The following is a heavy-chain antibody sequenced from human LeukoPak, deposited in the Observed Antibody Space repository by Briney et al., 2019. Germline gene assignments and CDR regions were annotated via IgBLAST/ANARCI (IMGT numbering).Heavy chain of an antibody. CDR3: AGGFGELIYYYGMDV. J-gene: IGHJ6*04. Sequence: GRSLRLSCAASGFTFSSYGMHWVRQAPGKGLEWVAVISYDGSNKYYADSVKGRFTISRDNSKNTLYLQMNSLRAEDTAVYYCAGGFGELIYYYGMDVWGKGTTVTVSS. CDR2: ISYDGSNK. V-gene: IGHV3-30*03. CDR1: GFTFSSYG. D-gene: IGHD3-10*01.